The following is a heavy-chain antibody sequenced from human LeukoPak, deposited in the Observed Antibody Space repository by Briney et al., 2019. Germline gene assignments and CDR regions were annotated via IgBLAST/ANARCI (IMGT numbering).Heavy chain of an antibody. V-gene: IGHV3-23*01. CDR1: GFTFSSYA. D-gene: IGHD3-3*02. J-gene: IGHJ4*02. CDR2: ISGSGGST. Sequence: GGSLRLSCAASGFTFSSYAMSWVRQAPGKGLEWVSAISGSGGSTYYADSVKGRFTISRDNSKNTLYLQMNSLRAEDSAVYYCARDFFHSDISRPFDYWGQGTLVTVSS. CDR3: ARDFFHSDISRPFDY.